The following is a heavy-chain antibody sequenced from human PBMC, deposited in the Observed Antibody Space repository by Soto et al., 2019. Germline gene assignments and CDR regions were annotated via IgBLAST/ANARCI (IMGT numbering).Heavy chain of an antibody. D-gene: IGHD4-17*01. CDR2: IYYSGST. V-gene: IGHV4-39*01. Sequence: SETLSLTCTVSGGSISSSSYYWGWIRQPPGKGLEWIGSIYYSGSTYYNPSLKSRVTISVDTSKNQFSLKLSSVTAADTAVYYCARHIDYGESNRFDPWGQGTLVTVSS. CDR3: ARHIDYGESNRFDP. CDR1: GGSISSSSYY. J-gene: IGHJ5*02.